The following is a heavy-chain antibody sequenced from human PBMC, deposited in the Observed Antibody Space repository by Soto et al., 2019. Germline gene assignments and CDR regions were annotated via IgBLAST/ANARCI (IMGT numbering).Heavy chain of an antibody. V-gene: IGHV3-23*01. D-gene: IGHD3-16*01. CDR3: ARRGGALGY. J-gene: IGHJ4*02. CDR2: ITGSGSTT. CDR1: GFTFSSYA. Sequence: EVQLMESGGGLVQPGGSLRLSCAASGFTFSSYAMSWVRQAPGKGLEWVSVITGSGSTTYYADSVKGRFTISRDNSKNTPYRQMNSRRAEDTAVKYGARRGGALGYWGQGTLVTVSS.